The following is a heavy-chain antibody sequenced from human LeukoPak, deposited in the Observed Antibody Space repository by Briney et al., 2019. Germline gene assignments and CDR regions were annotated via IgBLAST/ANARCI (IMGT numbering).Heavy chain of an antibody. Sequence: ASVKVSCKASGYTFTSYAMHWVRQAPGQRLEWMGWINAGNGNTKYSQKFQGRVTITRDTSASTAYMELSSLRSEDTAVYYCARDRCSGGSCYPTDYWGQGTLVTVSS. D-gene: IGHD2-15*01. J-gene: IGHJ4*02. CDR3: ARDRCSGGSCYPTDY. CDR1: GYTFTSYA. V-gene: IGHV1-3*01. CDR2: INAGNGNT.